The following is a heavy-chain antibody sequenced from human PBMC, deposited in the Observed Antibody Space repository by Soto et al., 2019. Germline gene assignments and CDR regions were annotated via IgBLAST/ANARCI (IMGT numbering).Heavy chain of an antibody. D-gene: IGHD3-22*01. CDR2: ISYDGSNK. Sequence: GGSLRLSCAASGFTFSSYGMHWVRQAPGQGLEWVAVISYDGSNKYYADSVKGRFTISRDNSKNTLYLQMNSLRAEDTAVYYCAKSLSGYYHYYYYGMDVWGQGTTVTVSS. V-gene: IGHV3-30*18. CDR3: AKSLSGYYHYYYYGMDV. J-gene: IGHJ6*02. CDR1: GFTFSSYG.